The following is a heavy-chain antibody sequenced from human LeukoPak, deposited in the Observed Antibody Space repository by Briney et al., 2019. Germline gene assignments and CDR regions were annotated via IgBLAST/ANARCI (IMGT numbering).Heavy chain of an antibody. Sequence: ASVKVSCKASGYTFTSYGISWVRQAPGQGLEWMGWISAYNGNTNYAQKLQGRVTMTTDTSTSTAYMELRSLRSDDTAVYYCARDLPGYSSGWYPFDYWGQGTLVTVSS. J-gene: IGHJ4*02. V-gene: IGHV1-18*01. CDR3: ARDLPGYSSGWYPFDY. CDR1: GYTFTSYG. CDR2: ISAYNGNT. D-gene: IGHD6-19*01.